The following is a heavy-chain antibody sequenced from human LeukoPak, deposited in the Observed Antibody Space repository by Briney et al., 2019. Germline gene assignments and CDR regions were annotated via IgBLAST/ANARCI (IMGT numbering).Heavy chain of an antibody. D-gene: IGHD5-24*01. CDR3: ARYRGTYGYYFDY. CDR2: IYNSGNT. Sequence: PSETLSLTCSVSGGSISSYYWSWIRQSPENGLEWIGYIYNSGNTNYNLFLKSRVTISADTSKNQFSLKLTSVPAADTAVYYCARYRGTYGYYFDYWGQGKLVIVSS. V-gene: IGHV4-59*01. CDR1: GGSISSYY. J-gene: IGHJ4*02.